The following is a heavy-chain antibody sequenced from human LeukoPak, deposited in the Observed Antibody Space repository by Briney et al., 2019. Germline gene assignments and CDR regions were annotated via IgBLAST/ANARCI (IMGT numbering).Heavy chain of an antibody. V-gene: IGHV4-39*01. CDR2: LYYSGTT. CDR1: AGSISSSSYY. Sequence: SETLSLAFTVSAGSISSSSYYWGWIRQPPGKGLEWIGSLYYSGTTYYNPSLQSRVTISVDTSKNQVSLKLSSVTAADTAVYYCARRGPLRSRHCTNGLCSVYFDYWGQGILVTVSS. D-gene: IGHD2-8*01. J-gene: IGHJ4*02. CDR3: ARRGPLRSRHCTNGLCSVYFDY.